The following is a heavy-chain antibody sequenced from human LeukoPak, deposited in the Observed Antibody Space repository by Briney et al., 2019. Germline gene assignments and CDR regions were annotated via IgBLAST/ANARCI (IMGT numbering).Heavy chain of an antibody. CDR1: GFTFSSYA. CDR2: ISGSGSST. CDR3: AKSPGLVVSTATHDN. Sequence: PGGSLRLSCAASGFTFSSYAMHWVRQAPGKGLEWVAAISGSGSSTYYADSVKGRFTISRDNSKNTLYLQMNSLRVEDTAIYYCAKSPGLVVSTATHDNWGQGTLVTVSS. D-gene: IGHD2-21*02. J-gene: IGHJ4*02. V-gene: IGHV3-23*01.